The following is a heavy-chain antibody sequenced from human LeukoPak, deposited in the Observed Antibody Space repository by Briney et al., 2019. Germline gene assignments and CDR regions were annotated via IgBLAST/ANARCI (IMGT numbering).Heavy chain of an antibody. J-gene: IGHJ5*02. V-gene: IGHV3-74*01. CDR2: ISFDGSDA. CDR3: AVSNWMDP. Sequence: GGSLRLSCAASGFTFSSYSMNWVRQAPGEGLAWVSCISFDGSDATYADSVKGRFTISRDNAKNTLHLQMDSLTVEDTAVYYCAVSNWMDPWGQGTLVTVSS. CDR1: GFTFSSYS.